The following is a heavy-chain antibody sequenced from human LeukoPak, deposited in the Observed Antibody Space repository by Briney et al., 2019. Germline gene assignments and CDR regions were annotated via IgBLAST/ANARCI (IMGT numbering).Heavy chain of an antibody. CDR1: GYTLTDYE. CDR3: PRNPSRSDTYFDL. CDR2: TKPSSRNR. V-gene: IGHV1-8*01. D-gene: IGHD5-18*01. J-gene: IGHJ4*02. Sequence: GSVTVSCTASGYTLTDYEINWVRQARGQGVEWMGGTKPSSRNRDYAPTLEGRVTITTDTTTSTAYMERSRLTSEDTAVYYCPRNPSRSDTYFDLWGQGTLVTVSS.